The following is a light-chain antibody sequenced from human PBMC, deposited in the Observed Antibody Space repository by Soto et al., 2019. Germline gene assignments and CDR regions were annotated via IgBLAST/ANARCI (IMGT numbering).Light chain of an antibody. CDR1: QAINNY. Sequence: DIQMTQSPSSLSASVGDRVTITCRASQAINNYLAWYQQKPGKVPTLLISAASTLQSGVPSRFSGSGSGTDFTLTISSLQPVDVATYYCQKFNAVPTFGGGTKVEI. V-gene: IGKV1-27*01. CDR2: AAS. CDR3: QKFNAVPT. J-gene: IGKJ4*01.